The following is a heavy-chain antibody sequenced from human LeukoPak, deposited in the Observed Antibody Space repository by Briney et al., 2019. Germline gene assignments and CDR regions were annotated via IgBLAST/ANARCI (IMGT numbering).Heavy chain of an antibody. V-gene: IGHV3-21*01. J-gene: IGHJ4*02. CDR2: ISSSSSYI. CDR3: ARDWSSSSVGTFDY. Sequence: GGSLRLSCAASGFTFSSYRMNWVRQAPGKGLEWVSSISSSSSYIYYADSVKGRFTISRDNAKNSLYLQMNSLRAEDTAVYYCARDWSSSSVGTFDYWGQASMVTVSS. CDR1: GFTFSSYR. D-gene: IGHD6-6*01.